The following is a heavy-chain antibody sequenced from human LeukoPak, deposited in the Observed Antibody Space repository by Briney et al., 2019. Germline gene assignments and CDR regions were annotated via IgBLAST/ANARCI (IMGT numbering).Heavy chain of an antibody. D-gene: IGHD2-15*01. V-gene: IGHV3-23*01. Sequence: PGGSLRLSCAASGFTFDDYGMSWVRQAPGKGLEWVSSISSTGGTTYYADSVKGRFTISRDNSKNTLYLQMNSLRAEDTAIYYCAKNGDRGAYCTGGTCYPYFYYYMDVWGKGTTVTI. CDR2: ISSTGGTT. CDR3: AKNGDRGAYCTGGTCYPYFYYYMDV. CDR1: GFTFDDYG. J-gene: IGHJ6*03.